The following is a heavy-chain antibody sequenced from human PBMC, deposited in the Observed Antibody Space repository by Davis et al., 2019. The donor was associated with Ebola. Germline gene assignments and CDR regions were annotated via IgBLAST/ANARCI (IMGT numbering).Heavy chain of an antibody. V-gene: IGHV3-30*02. J-gene: IGHJ3*02. Sequence: PGGSLRLSCAASGFSFSDYGMHWVRQAPGKGLEWVAFIRYDGRNKYYADSVEGRFTISQDNSKNTVYLQMNSLRADDMGLYYCGKDNVYFDSTDLPPRGAFDIWGQGTLVIVSS. CDR1: GFSFSDYG. CDR2: IRYDGRNK. D-gene: IGHD3-9*01. CDR3: GKDNVYFDSTDLPPRGAFDI.